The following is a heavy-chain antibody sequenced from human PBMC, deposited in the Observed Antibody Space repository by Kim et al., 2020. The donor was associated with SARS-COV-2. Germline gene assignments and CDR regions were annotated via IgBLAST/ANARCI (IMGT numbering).Heavy chain of an antibody. D-gene: IGHD3-22*01. J-gene: IGHJ4*02. CDR3: TSKYYYDSSGYYYADW. CDR1: GHPITSSYF. Sequence: SETLSLTCTVSGHPITSSYFWGWIRQSPGKGREWLGGSYQSGATYYNTSLNSRVTISIDPSKSHFSLRLNSVTAADTAGYYCTSKYYYDSSGYYYADWWGQGTLVTASS. CDR2: SYQSGAT. V-gene: IGHV4-38-2*02.